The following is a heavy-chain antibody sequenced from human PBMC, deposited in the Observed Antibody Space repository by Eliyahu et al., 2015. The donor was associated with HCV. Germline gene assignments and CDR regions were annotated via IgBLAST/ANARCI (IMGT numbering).Heavy chain of an antibody. D-gene: IGHD3-3*01. CDR1: GXSXSSGSHF. J-gene: IGHJ6*02. CDR3: ARWVTIFPHYAMDV. V-gene: IGHV4-61*01. CDR2: IFYTXGT. Sequence: QVQLQESGPGLVRPSGTLSLXCTVXGXSXSSGSHFWTWIRQPPGKGXXLIGYIFYTXGTTXNPSLASRVTISVDTSKNEFSLRLTSVTATDTAVYYCARWVTIFPHYAMDVWGQGTSVTVSS.